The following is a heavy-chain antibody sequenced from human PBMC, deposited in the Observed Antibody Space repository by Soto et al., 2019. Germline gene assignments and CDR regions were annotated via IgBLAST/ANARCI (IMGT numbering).Heavy chain of an antibody. CDR1: GYSFANYW. J-gene: IGHJ6*02. V-gene: IGHV5-51*01. CDR3: ARNRLRQYYYGMDV. CDR2: IYPGDSDT. D-gene: IGHD3-10*01. Sequence: ESLKISCQGSGYSFANYWIAWVRQMPGKGLEWVGVIYPGDSDTRYSPSFRGQVTISADKSISHVYLQWSSLKASDTAMYYCARNRLRQYYYGMDVWGQGTTVTVSS.